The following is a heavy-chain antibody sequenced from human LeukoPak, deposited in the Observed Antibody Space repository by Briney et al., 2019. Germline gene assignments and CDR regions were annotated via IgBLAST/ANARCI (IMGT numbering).Heavy chain of an antibody. CDR3: AKREGMGAAFDI. D-gene: IGHD1-26*01. Sequence: GESLRLSCAASGFTFSSYAMHWVRQAPGKGLEWVAVISYDGSNKYYADSVKGRFTISRDNSKNTLYLQMNSLRAEDTAVYYCAKREGMGAAFDIWGQGTMVTVSS. CDR1: GFTFSSYA. CDR2: ISYDGSNK. V-gene: IGHV3-30-3*01. J-gene: IGHJ3*02.